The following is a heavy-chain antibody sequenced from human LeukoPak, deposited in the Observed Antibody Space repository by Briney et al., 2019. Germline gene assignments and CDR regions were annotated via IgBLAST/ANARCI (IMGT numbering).Heavy chain of an antibody. D-gene: IGHD4-11*01. CDR2: INPNSGGT. V-gene: IGHV1-2*02. J-gene: IGHJ2*01. CDR1: GYTFTGYY. CDR3: ARGEVTTVDWFFDF. Sequence: ASVKVSCKASGYTFTGYYMHWVRQAPGQGLEWMGWINPNSGGTNYAQKFQGRVTMTRDTSTSTVYMDLSSLRSEDTAVYYCARGEVTTVDWFFDFWGRGTPVTVSS.